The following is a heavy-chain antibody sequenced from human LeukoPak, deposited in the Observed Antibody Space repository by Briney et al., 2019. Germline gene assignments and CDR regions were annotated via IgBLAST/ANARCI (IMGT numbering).Heavy chain of an antibody. CDR2: TSGSGGST. CDR1: GFTLTSYA. V-gene: IGHV3-23*01. J-gene: IGHJ3*02. CDR3: AKSTARPHTGAFDI. D-gene: IGHD6-6*01. Sequence: GGSLRLSCAASGFTLTSYAMSWVGQAAGTGREGVSATSGSGGSTYYADSVKGRFTISRDNSKNTLYLQMNSLRAEDTAVYYCAKSTARPHTGAFDIWGQGTMVTVSS.